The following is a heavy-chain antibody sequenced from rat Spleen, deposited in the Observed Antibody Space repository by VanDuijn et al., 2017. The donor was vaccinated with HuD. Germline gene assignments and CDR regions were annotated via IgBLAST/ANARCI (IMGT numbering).Heavy chain of an antibody. Sequence: EVRLQESGPGLVKPSQSLSLTCSVTGYSITSNYWGWIRKFPGNKLEWMGYITSEGTTNYNPSLKSRTSITRDTSKNQFFLQVNSVTTEDTATYYCARRHYGYTDYFDYWGQGVMVTVSS. CDR2: ITSEGTT. CDR1: GYSITSNY. D-gene: IGHD1-9*01. V-gene: IGHV3-3*01. CDR3: ARRHYGYTDYFDY. J-gene: IGHJ2*01.